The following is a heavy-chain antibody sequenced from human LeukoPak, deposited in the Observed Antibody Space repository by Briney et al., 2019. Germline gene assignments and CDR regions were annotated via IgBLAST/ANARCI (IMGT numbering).Heavy chain of an antibody. CDR2: IYTSRST. CDR1: GGPISSGTYY. J-gene: IGHJ4*02. V-gene: IGHV4-61*02. CDR3: TRVVASTSIDS. Sequence: SQTLSLTCTVSGGPISSGTYYWSWIRQPAGKGLEWIGRIYTSRSTNYNPSLKSRVTISVDTSKNRFSLKLTSVTAADTAVYYCTRVVASTSIDSWGQGTLVTVSS. D-gene: IGHD2-15*01.